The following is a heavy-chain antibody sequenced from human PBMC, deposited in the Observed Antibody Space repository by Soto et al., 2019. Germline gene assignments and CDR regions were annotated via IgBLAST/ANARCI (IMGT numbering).Heavy chain of an antibody. CDR3: TRYSSSSGNYFDY. CDR1: GFTFSGSA. D-gene: IGHD6-13*01. J-gene: IGHJ4*02. Sequence: GESLKISCAASGFTFSGSAMHWVRQASGKGLEWVGRIRSKANSYGTAYAASVKGRFTISRDDSKNTAYLQMNSLKTEDTAVYYCTRYSSSSGNYFDYWGQGTLVTVSS. CDR2: IRSKANSYGT. V-gene: IGHV3-73*01.